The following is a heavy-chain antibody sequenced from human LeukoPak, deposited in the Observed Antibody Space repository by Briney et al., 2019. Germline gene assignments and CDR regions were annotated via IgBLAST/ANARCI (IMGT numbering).Heavy chain of an antibody. CDR1: GGTFSSYA. V-gene: IGHV1-2*06. Sequence: ASVKVSCKASGGTFSSYAISWVRQAPGQGLEWMGRINPNTGGTEYAQKFQGRVTMTRDTSISTAYTDLSRLRSDDTAVYYCARDYCSSTSCLFDYWGQGTLVTVSS. D-gene: IGHD2-2*01. CDR2: INPNTGGT. J-gene: IGHJ4*02. CDR3: ARDYCSSTSCLFDY.